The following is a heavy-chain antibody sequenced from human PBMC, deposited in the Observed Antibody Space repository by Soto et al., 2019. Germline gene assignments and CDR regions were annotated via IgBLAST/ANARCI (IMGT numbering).Heavy chain of an antibody. D-gene: IGHD3-3*01. V-gene: IGHV4-34*01. CDR1: GGSFSGYY. CDR2: INHSGRT. CDR3: ARGVYDTIFGVVSLDF. J-gene: IGHJ4*02. Sequence: SETLSLTCAVYGGSFSGYYWSWISKAPGKGLEWIGEINHSGRTHYNPSLKSRVTISVDTSKNQFSLKLSSVTAADTAVFYCARGVYDTIFGVVSLDFWGQGTLVTVSS.